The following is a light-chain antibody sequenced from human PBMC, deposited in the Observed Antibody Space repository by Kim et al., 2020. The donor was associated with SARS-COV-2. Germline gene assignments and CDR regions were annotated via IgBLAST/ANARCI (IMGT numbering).Light chain of an antibody. CDR3: QVWDSSSDHPV. J-gene: IGLJ3*02. V-gene: IGLV3-21*04. Sequence: PGKTARITCGGNNIGSKSVHWYQQKPGQAPVLVIYYDSYRPSGIPERFSGSNSGNTATLTISRVEAGDEADYYCQVWDSSSDHPVFGGGTQLTVL. CDR2: YDS. CDR1: NIGSKS.